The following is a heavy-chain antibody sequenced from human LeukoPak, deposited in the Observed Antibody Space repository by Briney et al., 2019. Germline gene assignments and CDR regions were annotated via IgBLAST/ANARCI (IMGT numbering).Heavy chain of an antibody. CDR2: IYSGGDA. CDR1: GFSFSNNY. D-gene: IGHD6-19*01. V-gene: IGHV3-53*01. CDR3: ARSFSSGWPDY. Sequence: GGSLRLSCAASGFSFSNNYMTWVRQAPGKGLEWVSVIYSGGDAYYADSVKGRFTISRDNSKNTLHLEMNNLRVEDTAVYYCARSFSSGWPDYWGQGTLVAVAS. J-gene: IGHJ4*02.